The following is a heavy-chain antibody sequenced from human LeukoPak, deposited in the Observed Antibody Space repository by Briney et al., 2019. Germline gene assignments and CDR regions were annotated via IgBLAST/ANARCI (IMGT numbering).Heavy chain of an antibody. CDR3: ARLAQGGSKTYYFDY. CDR1: GYSISSGYY. CDR2: MYHSGST. Sequence: SETLSLTCGVSGYSISSGYYWGWVRQPPGKGLEWIGSMYHSGSTYYNPSLKSRVTISLDTSKNQFSLKLSSVTAADTAVYYCARLAQGGSKTYYFDYWGQGTLVTVS. V-gene: IGHV4-38-2*01. D-gene: IGHD5-12*01. J-gene: IGHJ4*02.